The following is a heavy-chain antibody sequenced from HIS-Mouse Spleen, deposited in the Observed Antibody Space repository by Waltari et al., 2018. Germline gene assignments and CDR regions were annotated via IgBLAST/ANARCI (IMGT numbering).Heavy chain of an antibody. V-gene: IGHV1-2*02. J-gene: IGHJ5*02. Sequence: QVQLVQSGAEVKKPGASVKVSCKASGYTFTGYHMHWVRQAPGKGLEWKGWSNPNSGGTKYGQKFKGRVTMTRDTAIRTAYMGMSRLRSDETCGYYCARGFMVRGVIITLSWFDPWGQGTLVTVAS. CDR1: GYTFTGYH. D-gene: IGHD3-10*01. CDR3: ARGFMVRGVIITLSWFDP. CDR2: SNPNSGGT.